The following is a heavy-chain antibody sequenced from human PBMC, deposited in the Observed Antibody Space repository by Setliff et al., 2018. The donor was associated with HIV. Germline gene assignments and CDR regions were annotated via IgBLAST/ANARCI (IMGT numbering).Heavy chain of an antibody. J-gene: IGHJ3*02. CDR3: ARDHYAFDI. V-gene: IGHV4-59*12. CDR2: IHYSGTT. CDR1: ADSISGYY. Sequence: SETLSLTCIVSADSISGYYWGWIRQPPEKGLEWIGNIHYSGTTYYNPSLQSRFTISRDNAKNSLYLQMNSLRAEDTAVYYCARDHYAFDIWGQGTMVTVSS.